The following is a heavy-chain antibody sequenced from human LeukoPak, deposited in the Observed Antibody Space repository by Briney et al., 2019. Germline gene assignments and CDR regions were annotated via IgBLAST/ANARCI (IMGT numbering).Heavy chain of an antibody. V-gene: IGHV3-30-3*01. Sequence: PGGSLRLSCAASGFSFSSYAVHWVRQAPGEGLEWVAVISYDGGKTYYADSVKGRFTISRDNSKNTLYLQMSSLRADDTAVYYCARERAGDPEYWGQGTLVTVSS. CDR3: ARERAGDPEY. D-gene: IGHD7-27*01. CDR2: ISYDGGKT. J-gene: IGHJ4*02. CDR1: GFSFSSYA.